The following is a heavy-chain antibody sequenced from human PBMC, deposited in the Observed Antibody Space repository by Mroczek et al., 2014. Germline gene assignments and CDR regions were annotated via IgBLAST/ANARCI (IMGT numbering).Heavy chain of an antibody. D-gene: IGHD2-2*03. Sequence: ESGGGVVQPGRSLRLSCAASGFTFSSYAMHWVRQAPGKGLEWVAVISYDGSNKYYADSVKGRFTISRDNSKNTLYLQMNSLRAEDTAVYYCARETKGPMDIVVVPAAIGLWGQGTPGH. J-gene: IGHJ1*01. CDR2: ISYDGSNK. CDR1: GFTFSSYA. V-gene: IGHV3-30-3*01. CDR3: ARETKGPMDIVVVPAAIGL.